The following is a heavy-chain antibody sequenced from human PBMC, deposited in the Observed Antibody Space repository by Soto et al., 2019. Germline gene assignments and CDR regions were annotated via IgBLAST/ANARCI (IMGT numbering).Heavy chain of an antibody. V-gene: IGHV4-30-2*01. CDR3: ARVPYSGSRTDYYGMDV. CDR1: GGSISSGGYS. D-gene: IGHD1-26*01. Sequence: SETLSLTCAVSGGSISSGGYSWSWIRQPPGKGLEWIGYMYHSGSTCYNPSLKSRVTISIDRSKNQFSLKLSSVTPEDTAVYYCARVPYSGSRTDYYGMDVWGQGTTVTVSS. CDR2: MYHSGST. J-gene: IGHJ6*02.